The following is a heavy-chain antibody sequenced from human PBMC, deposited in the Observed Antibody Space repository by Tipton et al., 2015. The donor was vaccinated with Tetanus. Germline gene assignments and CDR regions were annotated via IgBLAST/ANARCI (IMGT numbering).Heavy chain of an antibody. D-gene: IGHD6-19*01. J-gene: IGHJ4*02. CDR3: ARVPTNPLAVDRPTDY. V-gene: IGHV1-18*01. CDR2: ISVYNGNT. Sequence: QSGPEVKKPGASVKVSCKASGYTFNTFGISWVRQAPGQGLEWIGWISVYNGNTNYGQNVQGRVTMTTDTPASTAYMELRSLRSDDAAVYYCARVPTNPLAVDRPTDYWGQGTLVIVSS. CDR1: GYTFNTFG.